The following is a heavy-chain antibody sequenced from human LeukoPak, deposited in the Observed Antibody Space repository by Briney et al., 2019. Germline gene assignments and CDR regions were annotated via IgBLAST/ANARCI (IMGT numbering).Heavy chain of an antibody. CDR3: ARDRASSPRTIGD. Sequence: SETLSLTCTVSGGSISNYYWSWIRQPPGKGLERIAYISNSGSTKYNPSLKSRVTMSVDTSRNQLSLILSSVTAADTAVYFCARDRASSPRTIGDWGPGILVTVSS. D-gene: IGHD1-14*01. J-gene: IGHJ4*02. CDR1: GGSISNYY. CDR2: ISNSGST. V-gene: IGHV4-59*01.